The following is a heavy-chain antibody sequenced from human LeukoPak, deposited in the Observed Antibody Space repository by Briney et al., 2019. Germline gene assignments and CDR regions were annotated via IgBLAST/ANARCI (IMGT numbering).Heavy chain of an antibody. CDR2: IVGSGGTT. V-gene: IGHV3-23*01. D-gene: IGHD6-6*01. CDR1: GFTFSSYA. CDR3: AKSPYIASHIYFDY. Sequence: GGSLRLSCAASGFTFSSYAMGWVRQTPGKGLEWVSTIVGSGGTTYFADSVKGRFTISRDNSKNTLYLRMSSLRAEDTALYYCAKSPYIASHIYFDYWGQGTLVTVSS. J-gene: IGHJ4*02.